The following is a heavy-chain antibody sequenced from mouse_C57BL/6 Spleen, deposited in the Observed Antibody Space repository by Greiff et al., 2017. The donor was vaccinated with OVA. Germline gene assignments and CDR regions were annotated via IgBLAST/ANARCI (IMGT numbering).Heavy chain of an antibody. J-gene: IGHJ3*01. Sequence: EVQGVESGGGLVQPGGSMKLSCVASGFTFSNYWMNWVRQSPEKGLEWVAQIRLKSDNYATHYAESVKGRFTISRDDSKSSVYLQMNNLRAEDTGIYYCTGGVFAYWGQGTLVTVSA. CDR1: GFTFSNYW. V-gene: IGHV6-3*01. CDR3: TGGVFAY. CDR2: IRLKSDNYAT.